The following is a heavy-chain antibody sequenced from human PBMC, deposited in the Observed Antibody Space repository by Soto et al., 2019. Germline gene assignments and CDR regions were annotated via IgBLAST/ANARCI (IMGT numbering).Heavy chain of an antibody. J-gene: IGHJ4*02. Sequence: GESLKISCKGSGYSFTSYWIGWVRQMPGKGLEWMWIIYPGDSDTRYSPSFQGQVTISADKSISTAYLQWSSLKASDTAMYYCARPAQQWLGRTGEYYFDYWGQGTLVTVSS. CDR1: GYSFTSYW. CDR3: ARPAQQWLGRTGEYYFDY. D-gene: IGHD6-19*01. V-gene: IGHV5-51*01. CDR2: IYPGDSDT.